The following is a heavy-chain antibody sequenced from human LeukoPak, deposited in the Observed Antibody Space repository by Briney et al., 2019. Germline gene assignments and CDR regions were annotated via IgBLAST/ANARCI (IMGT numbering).Heavy chain of an antibody. CDR2: IYYSGST. V-gene: IGHV4-59*08. J-gene: IGHJ4*02. CDR1: GGSISSYY. D-gene: IGHD3-22*01. Sequence: ETLSLTCTVSGGSISSYYWSWIRQPPGKGLEWIGYIYYSGSTNYNPSLKSRVTISVDTSKNQFSLKLSSVTAADTAVYYCARHSPYYYGSSGYYPWYFDYWGQGTLVTVSS. CDR3: ARHSPYYYGSSGYYPWYFDY.